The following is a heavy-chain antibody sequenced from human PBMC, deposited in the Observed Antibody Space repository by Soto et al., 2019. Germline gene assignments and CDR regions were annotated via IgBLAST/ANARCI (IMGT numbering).Heavy chain of an antibody. Sequence: GGSLRLSCAASGFTFSSYAMSWVRQAPGKGLEWVSAISGSGGSTYYADSVKGRFTISRDNSKNTLYLQMNSLRAEDTAVYFCAKGQYYYDSSGYDYFDYWGQGTLVTFSS. J-gene: IGHJ4*02. V-gene: IGHV3-23*01. CDR1: GFTFSSYA. CDR3: AKGQYYYDSSGYDYFDY. D-gene: IGHD3-22*01. CDR2: ISGSGGST.